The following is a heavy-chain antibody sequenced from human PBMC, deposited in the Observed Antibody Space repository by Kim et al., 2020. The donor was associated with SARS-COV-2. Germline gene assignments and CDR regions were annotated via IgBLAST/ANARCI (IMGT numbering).Heavy chain of an antibody. D-gene: IGHD3-10*01. J-gene: IGHJ5*02. Sequence: PSLKSRVTTEEDTSTNRYSLKLSSVTAADTAVFYCARVSLYGSGKNWFDAWGQGTLVTVSS. CDR3: ARVSLYGSGKNWFDA. V-gene: IGHV4-30-2*05.